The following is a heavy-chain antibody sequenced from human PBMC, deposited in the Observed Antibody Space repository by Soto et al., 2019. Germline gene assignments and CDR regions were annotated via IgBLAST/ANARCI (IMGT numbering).Heavy chain of an antibody. CDR3: AKSYYDSSGPRY. J-gene: IGHJ4*02. CDR2: ISGSGGST. D-gene: IGHD3-22*01. CDR1: GFTFSTYA. Sequence: GGSLRLSCAASGFTFSTYALSWVRRAPGKGLEWVSGISGSGGSTYYADSVKGRFTISRDNSKNTLYLQMNSLRAEDTAVYYCAKSYYDSSGPRYWGQGTLVTVSS. V-gene: IGHV3-23*01.